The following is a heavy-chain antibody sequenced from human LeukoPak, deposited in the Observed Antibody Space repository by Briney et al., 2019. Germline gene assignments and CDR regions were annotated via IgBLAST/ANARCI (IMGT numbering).Heavy chain of an antibody. CDR1: GFTLSTFD. V-gene: IGHV3-21*01. Sequence: PGGSLRLSCAASGFTLSTFDMNWVRQAPGKGLEWVSSISTSSRYIYYRDSVKGLFTISRDDAKNSLYLQMNSLRVEDTAVYYCARADCSGSTCYLRRSWFDPWGQGTLVTVSS. D-gene: IGHD2-2*01. CDR2: ISTSSRYI. J-gene: IGHJ5*02. CDR3: ARADCSGSTCYLRRSWFDP.